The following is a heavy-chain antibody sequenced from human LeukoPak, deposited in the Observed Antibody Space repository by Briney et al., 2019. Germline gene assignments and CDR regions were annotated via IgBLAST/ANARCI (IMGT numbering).Heavy chain of an antibody. CDR3: ARRLTQYDCFDP. CDR1: GHLVSSNSVP. J-gene: IGHJ5*02. CDR2: TYYRATWYN. D-gene: IGHD3-9*01. V-gene: IGHV6-1*01. Sequence: LSLPCGISGHLVSSNSVPGHWIRPSPARGVGWRSRTYYRATWYNDYAVSVRGRITVNPDTSKNQFSLHLNPVTPEDTAVYYCARRLTQYDCFDPWGEGILVTVSS.